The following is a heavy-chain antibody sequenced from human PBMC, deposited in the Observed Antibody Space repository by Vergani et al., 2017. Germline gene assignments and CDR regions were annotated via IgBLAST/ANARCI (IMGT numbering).Heavy chain of an antibody. CDR1: GFTFSSYA. Sequence: EVQPLESGGGLVQPGGSLRLSCAASGFTFSSYAMSWVRQAPGKGLEWVSAISGSGGSTYYADSVKGRFTISRDNSKNTLYLQMNSLRAEDTAVYYCAKDEQQLVRSKYFQHWGQGTLVTVSS. D-gene: IGHD6-13*01. CDR3: AKDEQQLVRSKYFQH. CDR2: ISGSGGST. J-gene: IGHJ1*01. V-gene: IGHV3-23*01.